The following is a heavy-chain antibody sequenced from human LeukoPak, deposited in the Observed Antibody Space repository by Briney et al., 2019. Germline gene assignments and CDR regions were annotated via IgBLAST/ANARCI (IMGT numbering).Heavy chain of an antibody. D-gene: IGHD1-26*01. CDR1: GGSISSSSYY. V-gene: IGHV4-39*07. Sequence: SETLSLTCTVSGGSISSSSYYWGWIRQPPGKGLEWIGGINHSGSTNYNPSLKSRVTISVDTSKNQFSLKLSSVTAADTAVYYCARRWELLAWFDPWGQGTLVTVSS. CDR2: INHSGST. CDR3: ARRWELLAWFDP. J-gene: IGHJ5*02.